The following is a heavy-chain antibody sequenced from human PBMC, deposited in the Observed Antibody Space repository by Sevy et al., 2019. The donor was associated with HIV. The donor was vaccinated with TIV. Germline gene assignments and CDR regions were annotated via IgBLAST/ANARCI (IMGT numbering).Heavy chain of an antibody. V-gene: IGHV3-23*01. CDR3: ASPETGAAVGNKIRNYYGMDV. CDR2: ISGSGGST. J-gene: IGHJ6*02. D-gene: IGHD6-13*01. Sequence: GGSLRLSCAASGLTFSSYAMSWVHQAPGKGLEWVSPISGSGGSTYYADSVKGRFTISRDNSKNTLYLQMNSLRAEDTAVYYCASPETGAAVGNKIRNYYGMDVWGQGTTVTVSS. CDR1: GLTFSSYA.